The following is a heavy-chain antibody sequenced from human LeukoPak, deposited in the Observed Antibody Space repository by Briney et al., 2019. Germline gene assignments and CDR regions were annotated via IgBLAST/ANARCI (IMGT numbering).Heavy chain of an antibody. D-gene: IGHD5-24*01. CDR2: ISWNSGSI. J-gene: IGHJ6*02. V-gene: IGHV3-9*01. CDR3: AKEDNYGMDV. CDR1: GFTFDDYA. Sequence: GGSLRLSCAASGFTFDDYAMHWVRQAPGKGLEWVSGISWNSGSIGYADSVKGRFTISRDDAKNSLYLQMNSLRAEDTALYYCAKEDNYGMDVWGQGTTVTVSS.